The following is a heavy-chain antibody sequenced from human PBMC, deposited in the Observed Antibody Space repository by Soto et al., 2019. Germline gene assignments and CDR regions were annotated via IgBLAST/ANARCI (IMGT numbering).Heavy chain of an antibody. Sequence: GGSLRLSCAASGFTFSSYSMNWVRQAPGKGLEWVSSISSSSSYIYYADSVKGRFTISRDNAKNSLYLQMNSLRAEDTAVYYCVRYPLNYYYYMDVWGKGTTVTVSS. CDR1: GFTFSSYS. J-gene: IGHJ6*03. CDR2: ISSSSSYI. CDR3: VRYPLNYYYYMDV. V-gene: IGHV3-21*01.